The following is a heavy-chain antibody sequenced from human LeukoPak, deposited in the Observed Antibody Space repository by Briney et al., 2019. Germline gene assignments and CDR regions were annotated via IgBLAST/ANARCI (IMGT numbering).Heavy chain of an antibody. CDR2: IRARALGGTI. CDR3: SRNSGTYRGYGMDV. CDR1: GFTFRDRA. V-gene: IGHV3-49*04. J-gene: IGHJ6*02. Sequence: PGGSLRLSCAASGFTFRDRAMSWVRQAPGKGLEWVGFIRARALGGTIEYAASVKDRFIISRDDSQSIAYLHMNSLTTEDTAVYYCSRNSGTYRGYGMDVWGQGTTVTVSS. D-gene: IGHD2/OR15-2a*01.